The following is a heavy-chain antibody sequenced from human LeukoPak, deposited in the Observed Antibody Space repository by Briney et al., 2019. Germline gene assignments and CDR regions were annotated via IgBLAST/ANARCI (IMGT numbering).Heavy chain of an antibody. D-gene: IGHD6-19*01. J-gene: IGHJ6*04. CDR3: ARDMGYSSGWCIDYGMDV. Sequence: GGSLRLSCAASGFTFSSYWMSWVRQAPGKGLEWVANIKQDGSEKYYVDSVKGRFTISRDNAKNSLYLQMNSLRAEDTAVYYCARDMGYSSGWCIDYGMDVWGKGTTVTVSS. CDR1: GFTFSSYW. CDR2: IKQDGSEK. V-gene: IGHV3-7*03.